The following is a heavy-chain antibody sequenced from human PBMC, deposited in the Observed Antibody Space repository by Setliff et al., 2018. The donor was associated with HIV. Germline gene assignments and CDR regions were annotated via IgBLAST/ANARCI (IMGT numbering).Heavy chain of an antibody. V-gene: IGHV7-4-1*02. CDR2: INTNTGSQ. CDR3: ARGGDRMQIWSRFPFDI. CDR1: GYTFNNYA. D-gene: IGHD3-10*01. J-gene: IGHJ3*02. Sequence: ASVKVSCKASGYTFNNYALYWVRQAPGQGFEWMGWINTNTGSQTYAQGFTRRFVFSLDPSVRTAYLQITGLKAEDTAVYYCARGGDRMQIWSRFPFDIWGQGTMVTVSS.